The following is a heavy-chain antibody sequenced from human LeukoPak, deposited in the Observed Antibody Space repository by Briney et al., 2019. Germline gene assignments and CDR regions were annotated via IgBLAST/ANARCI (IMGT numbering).Heavy chain of an antibody. CDR1: GFTFDVFA. CDR3: AKGTGGYYGPFDS. V-gene: IGHV3-9*01. J-gene: IGHJ4*02. CDR2: INWNSGSV. D-gene: IGHD3-22*01. Sequence: GRSLRLSCAASGFTFDVFASFWVRQAPGKGLEYVSGINWNSGSVDYADSVKGRFTTSRDNAKNSLYLLNSLRVEDTALYYCAKGTGGYYGPFDSWGQGTLVTVSS.